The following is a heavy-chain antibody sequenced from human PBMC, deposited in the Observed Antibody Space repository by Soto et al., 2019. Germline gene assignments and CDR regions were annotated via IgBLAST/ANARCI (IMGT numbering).Heavy chain of an antibody. V-gene: IGHV4-39*01. CDR3: ARGIVTLDL. CDR1: GGSINTYNLF. J-gene: IGHJ4*02. D-gene: IGHD2-21*01. Sequence: SETLSLTCTVSGGSINTYNLFWAWVRQPPGKGLEWIASIHYGGNAYYSPSLTTRATISRDTSKNRVSLELRSVTAADTAVSYCARGIVTLDLWGRGTLVTVSS. CDR2: IHYGGNA.